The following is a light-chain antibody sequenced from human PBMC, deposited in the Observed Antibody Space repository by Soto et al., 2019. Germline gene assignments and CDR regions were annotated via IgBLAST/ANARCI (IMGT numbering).Light chain of an antibody. CDR2: DVS. Sequence: QSVLTQPPSASGSPGQSVTISCTGTNNDVGRYNYVSWYQQHPGKAPKVIISDVSERPSGVPDRFSGSTSGNTASLTVSGLQAEDEADYYCSSYAGSNIWVFGGGTKVTVL. CDR1: NNDVGRYNY. V-gene: IGLV2-8*01. J-gene: IGLJ3*02. CDR3: SSYAGSNIWV.